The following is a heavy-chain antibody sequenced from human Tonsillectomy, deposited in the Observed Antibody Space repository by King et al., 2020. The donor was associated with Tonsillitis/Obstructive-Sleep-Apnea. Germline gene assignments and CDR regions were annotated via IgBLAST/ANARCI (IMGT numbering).Heavy chain of an antibody. Sequence: QLVQSGAEVKKPGASVKVSCKVSGYTLTELYMHWVRQAPGTGLEWMGGFDPEDGETIYAQKFQGRVTMTEDTPTDTAYMELSSLGSEDTAVYYCATATPYSGSCDFDYWGQGTLVTVSS. CDR3: ATATPYSGSCDFDY. CDR1: GYTLTELY. J-gene: IGHJ4*02. D-gene: IGHD1-26*01. V-gene: IGHV1-24*01. CDR2: FDPEDGET.